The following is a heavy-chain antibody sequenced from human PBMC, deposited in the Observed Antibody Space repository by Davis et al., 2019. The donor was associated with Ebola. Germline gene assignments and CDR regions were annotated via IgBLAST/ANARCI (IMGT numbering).Heavy chain of an antibody. Sequence: GESLKISCAASGFTFSNYWMTWVRQAPGKGLEWLANMLQDGSEKYFLGPVKGRFTISRDNAKNSLYLQMNSLRAEDTAVYYCAYFTGDYYYYYYMDVWGKGTTVTVSS. V-gene: IGHV3-7*01. D-gene: IGHD2-21*01. J-gene: IGHJ6*03. CDR3: AYFTGDYYYYYYMDV. CDR2: MLQDGSEK. CDR1: GFTFSNYW.